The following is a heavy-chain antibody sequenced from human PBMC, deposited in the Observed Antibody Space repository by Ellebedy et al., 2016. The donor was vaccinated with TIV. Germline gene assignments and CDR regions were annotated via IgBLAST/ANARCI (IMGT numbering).Heavy chain of an antibody. V-gene: IGHV3-48*02. Sequence: GESLKISCAASGFTFSSYSMNWVRQAPGKGLEWVSYISSSSSTIYYADSVKGRFTISRDNAKNSLYLQMNSLRDEDTAVYYCARGRRGDGPYYCDYWGQGTLVTVSS. J-gene: IGHJ4*02. CDR1: GFTFSSYS. CDR2: ISSSSSTI. D-gene: IGHD5-24*01. CDR3: ARGRRGDGPYYCDY.